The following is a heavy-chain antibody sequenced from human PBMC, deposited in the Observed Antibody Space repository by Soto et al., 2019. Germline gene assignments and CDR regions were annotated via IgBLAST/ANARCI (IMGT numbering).Heavy chain of an antibody. J-gene: IGHJ4*02. V-gene: IGHV1-46*01. Sequence: ASVKVSCKASGYTFTSYYMHWVRQAPGQGLEWMGIINPSGGSTSYAQKSQGRVTMTRDTSTSTVYMELSSLRSEDTAVYYCARAGRGTTSDYWGQGTLVTVSS. CDR3: ARAGRGTTSDY. CDR2: INPSGGST. CDR1: GYTFTSYY. D-gene: IGHD1-1*01.